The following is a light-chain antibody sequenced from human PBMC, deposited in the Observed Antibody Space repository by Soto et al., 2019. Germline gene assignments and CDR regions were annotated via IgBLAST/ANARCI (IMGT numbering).Light chain of an antibody. Sequence: SALTQPPSASGSPGQSVTISCTGTSSNVGGYNYVSWYQQHPGKAHKLMIYEVSKRPSGVPDRFSGSKSGNTASLTVSGLQAEDEADYYCSSYAGSNNYVFGTGTKVTVL. CDR2: EVS. V-gene: IGLV2-8*01. CDR3: SSYAGSNNYV. CDR1: SSNVGGYNY. J-gene: IGLJ1*01.